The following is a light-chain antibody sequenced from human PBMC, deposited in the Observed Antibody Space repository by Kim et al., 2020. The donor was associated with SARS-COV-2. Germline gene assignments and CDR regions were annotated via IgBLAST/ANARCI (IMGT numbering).Light chain of an antibody. J-gene: IGKJ2*01. Sequence: DIVMTQSPDSLAVSLGERATINCKSSQSVLYSSNNKSYLAWYQQKPGQPPKLLIYWASTRESGVPDRCSGSGSGTDFTLTISSLQAEDVAVYYCQQYYSTPYTFGKGTKLDI. CDR2: WAS. V-gene: IGKV4-1*01. CDR1: QSVLYSSNNKSY. CDR3: QQYYSTPYT.